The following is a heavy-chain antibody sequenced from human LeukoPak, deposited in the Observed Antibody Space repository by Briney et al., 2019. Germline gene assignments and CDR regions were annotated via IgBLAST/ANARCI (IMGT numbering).Heavy chain of an antibody. CDR3: AKDADWGLTSEVDY. J-gene: IGHJ4*02. V-gene: IGHV3-23*01. Sequence: TGGSLRLSCAASGFTFSSYAMSWVRQAPGKRLEWVSAISGSGGSTYYADSVKGRFTISRDNSKNTLYLQMNSLRAEDTAVYYCAKDADWGLTSEVDYWGQGTLVTVSS. CDR1: GFTFSSYA. CDR2: ISGSGGST. D-gene: IGHD7-27*01.